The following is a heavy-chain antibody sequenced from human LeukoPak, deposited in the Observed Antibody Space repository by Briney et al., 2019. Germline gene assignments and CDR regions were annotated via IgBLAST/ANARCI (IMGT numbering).Heavy chain of an antibody. CDR3: TRGHPGKLDY. CDR2: VNSDGSST. D-gene: IGHD3-10*01. J-gene: IGHJ4*02. V-gene: IGHV3-74*01. Sequence: PGGSLRLSCAASGFTFSNHMIAWVRQAPGKGLVWVSTVNSDGSSTAYADSVKGRFTISRDNAEDTVFLQLHSLRAEDTAVYYCTRGHPGKLDYWGQGTLVTVSS. CDR1: GFTFSNHM.